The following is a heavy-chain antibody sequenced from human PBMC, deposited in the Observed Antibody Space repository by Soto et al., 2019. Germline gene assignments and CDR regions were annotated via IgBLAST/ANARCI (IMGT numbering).Heavy chain of an antibody. CDR3: ARSGGTAGYYYGMDV. Sequence: GASVKVSCKASGYTFTSYGISWVRQAPGQGLEWMGWISAYNGNTNYAQKLQGRVTMTTDTSTSTAYMELRSLRSDDTAVYYCARSGGTAGYYYGMDVWGQGTNVTVSS. D-gene: IGHD6-13*01. V-gene: IGHV1-18*01. CDR2: ISAYNGNT. J-gene: IGHJ6*02. CDR1: GYTFTSYG.